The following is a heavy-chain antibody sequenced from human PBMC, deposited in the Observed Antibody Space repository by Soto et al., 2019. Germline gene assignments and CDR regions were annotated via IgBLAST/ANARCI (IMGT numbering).Heavy chain of an antibody. D-gene: IGHD2-8*01. Sequence: EVQLVESGGGLVKPGGSLRLSCVASGFTFSGYSINWVRQAPGKGLEWVSYISGPSIYIYYADSVKGRFTISRDNAKSAVYLQMTSLRDEDTAVYYCARGFQNGLNVWGQGTTVSVSS. CDR2: ISGPSIYI. CDR3: ARGFQNGLNV. V-gene: IGHV3-21*01. J-gene: IGHJ6*02. CDR1: GFTFSGYS.